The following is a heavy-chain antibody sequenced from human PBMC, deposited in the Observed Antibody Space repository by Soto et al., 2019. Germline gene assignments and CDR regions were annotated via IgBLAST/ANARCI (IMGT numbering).Heavy chain of an antibody. D-gene: IGHD1-26*01. CDR3: ARAGGSYPSAGYGMDV. V-gene: IGHV1-18*04. J-gene: IGHJ6*02. CDR1: GYTFTSYG. CDR2: ISAYNGNT. Sequence: ASVKVSCKASGYTFTSYGISWVRQAPGQGLEWMGWISAYNGNTNYAQKLQGRVTMTTDTSTSTAYMELRSLRSDDTAVYYCARAGGSYPSAGYGMDVWGQGTTVTVSS.